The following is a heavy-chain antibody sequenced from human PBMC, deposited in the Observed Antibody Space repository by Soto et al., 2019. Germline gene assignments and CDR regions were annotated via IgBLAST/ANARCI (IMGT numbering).Heavy chain of an antibody. Sequence: EVQLLESGGGLVQPRGSLGLSCAASGFTFSSYDMSWVRQAPGKGVEYVSSISVTGSGRYYADSVKGRFTISRDNSKNTLYLQMNSLRVEDTAVYYCARTTTTKSRDYWGQVTLVTVSS. CDR2: ISVTGSGR. V-gene: IGHV3-23*01. J-gene: IGHJ4*02. CDR3: ARTTTTKSRDY. CDR1: GFTFSSYD. D-gene: IGHD4-17*01.